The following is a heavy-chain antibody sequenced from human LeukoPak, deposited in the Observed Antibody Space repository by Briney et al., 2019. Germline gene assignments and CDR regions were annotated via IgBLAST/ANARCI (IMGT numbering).Heavy chain of an antibody. V-gene: IGHV1-2*02. J-gene: IGHJ5*02. Sequence: ASVKVSCKASGYTLTGYYMHWVRQAPGQGLEWMGWINPNGGGTNYAQKFQGRVTMTRDTSISTAYMELSRLRSDDTAVYYCASEGGYYDFWSGYYTGRGYNWFDPWGQGTLVTVSS. D-gene: IGHD3-3*01. CDR2: INPNGGGT. CDR3: ASEGGYYDFWSGYYTGRGYNWFDP. CDR1: GYTLTGYY.